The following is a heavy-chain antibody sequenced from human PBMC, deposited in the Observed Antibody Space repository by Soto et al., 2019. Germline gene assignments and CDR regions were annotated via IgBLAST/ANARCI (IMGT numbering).Heavy chain of an antibody. CDR1: GGSISSSSYY. D-gene: IGHD3-16*01. CDR2: IYYSGST. Sequence: PSETLSLTCTVSGGSISSSSYYWGWIRQPPGKGLEWIGSIYYSGSTYYNPSLKSRVTISVDTSKNQFSLKLSSVTAADTAVYYCARTDLRYWYFDLWGRGTLVTVSS. V-gene: IGHV4-39*01. J-gene: IGHJ2*01. CDR3: ARTDLRYWYFDL.